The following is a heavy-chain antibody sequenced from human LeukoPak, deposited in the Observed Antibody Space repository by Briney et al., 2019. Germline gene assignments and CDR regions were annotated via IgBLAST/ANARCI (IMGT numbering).Heavy chain of an antibody. CDR2: IYYSGST. D-gene: IGHD6-6*01. CDR3: ARDSQYSSSSAVDY. Sequence: SQTLSLTCTVSGGSISSGDYYWSWIRQPPGRGLEWIGYIYYSGSTYYNPSLKSRVTISVDTSKNQFSLKLSSVTAADTAVYYCARDSQYSSSSAVDYWGQGTLVTVSS. V-gene: IGHV4-30-4*08. J-gene: IGHJ4*02. CDR1: GGSISSGDYY.